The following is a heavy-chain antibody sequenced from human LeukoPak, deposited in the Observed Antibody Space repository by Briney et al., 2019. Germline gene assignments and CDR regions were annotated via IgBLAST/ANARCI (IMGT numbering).Heavy chain of an antibody. Sequence: GGSLRLSCAASGFTFSYYWMSWVRQAPGKGLEWVANINEDGSEKYYVDSVKGRFTISRDNAKNSLYLQMNSLRAEDTAVYYCAKGLSGVVITPDAFDIWGQGTMVTVSS. CDR1: GFTFSYYW. D-gene: IGHD3-3*01. CDR2: INEDGSEK. V-gene: IGHV3-7*01. CDR3: AKGLSGVVITPDAFDI. J-gene: IGHJ3*02.